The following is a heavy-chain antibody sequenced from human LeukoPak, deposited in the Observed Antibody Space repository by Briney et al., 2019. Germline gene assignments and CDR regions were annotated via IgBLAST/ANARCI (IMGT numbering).Heavy chain of an antibody. V-gene: IGHV3-21*01. CDR1: GFTFSSYS. CDR3: ARRSFAVAGTMDY. D-gene: IGHD6-19*01. CDR2: ISSSSSYI. J-gene: IGHJ4*02. Sequence: GGSLRLSCAASGFTFSSYSMNWVRQAPGKGLEWVSSISSSSSYIYYADSEKGRFTISRDNAKNSLYLQMNSLRAEDTAVYYCARRSFAVAGTMDYWGQGTLVTVSS.